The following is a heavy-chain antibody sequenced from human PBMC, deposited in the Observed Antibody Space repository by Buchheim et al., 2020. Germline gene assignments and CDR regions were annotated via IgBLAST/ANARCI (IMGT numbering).Heavy chain of an antibody. CDR2: ISYDGSNK. D-gene: IGHD2-21*01. Sequence: QVQLVESGGGVVQPGRSLRLSCAASGFSFSNYAMHWVRQAPDKGLEWVAVISYDGSNKYYADSVKGRFTISRDNSKNTLYLQMNSLRADDTAVYYCARDTGFGDGTIQLYQFDYWGQGTL. CDR3: ARDTGFGDGTIQLYQFDY. CDR1: GFSFSNYA. J-gene: IGHJ4*02. V-gene: IGHV3-30-3*01.